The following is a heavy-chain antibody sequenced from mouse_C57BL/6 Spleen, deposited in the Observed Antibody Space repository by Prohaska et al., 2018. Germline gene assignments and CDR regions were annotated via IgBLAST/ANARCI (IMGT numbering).Heavy chain of an antibody. Sequence: GLSCEGSGFTFSGFWMSWVRQTPGKTLEWIGDINSDGSAINYAPSIKDRFTIFRDNDKSTLYLQMSNVRSEDTATYFCMRYGNYWYFDVWGTGSTVNV. CDR2: INSDGSAI. CDR1: GFTFSGFW. D-gene: IGHD2-1*01. V-gene: IGHV11-2*01. J-gene: IGHJ1*03. CDR3: MRYGNYWYFDV.